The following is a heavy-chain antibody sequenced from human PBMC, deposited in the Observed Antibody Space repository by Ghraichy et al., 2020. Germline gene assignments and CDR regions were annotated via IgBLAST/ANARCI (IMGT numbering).Heavy chain of an antibody. CDR1: GFTLNNYG. CDR2: IKYDGITA. D-gene: IGHD3-10*01. J-gene: IGHJ4*02. CDR3: ARDSGPADPATYFIY. Sequence: GGSLRLSCAASGFTLNNYGMHWVRQAPGKGLEWVAYIKYDGITAKYADSVKGRFTISRDSSKNTVNLQMNGLRDDDTAVYFCARDSGPADPATYFIYWGQGTLVTVSS. V-gene: IGHV3-30*02.